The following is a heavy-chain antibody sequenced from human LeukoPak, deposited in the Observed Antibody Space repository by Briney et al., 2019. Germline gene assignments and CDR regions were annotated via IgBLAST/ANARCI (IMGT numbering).Heavy chain of an antibody. CDR2: ISGSGSTR. Sequence: GGSLRLSCAASGFIFSSYALSWVRQAPGKGLEWVSTISGSGSTRHSADFVKGRFTISRDNSKNTLYLQMNSLRAEGTAVYYCAKELSTVRDYWGQGTLVTVSS. J-gene: IGHJ4*02. CDR1: GFIFSSYA. V-gene: IGHV3-23*01. D-gene: IGHD3-10*01. CDR3: AKELSTVRDY.